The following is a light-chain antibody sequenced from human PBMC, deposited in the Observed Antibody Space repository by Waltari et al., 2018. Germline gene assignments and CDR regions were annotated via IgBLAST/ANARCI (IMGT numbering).Light chain of an antibody. Sequence: EIVLTQSPATLSLSPGERATLSCRASQCVSSYLAWYQQKSGQAPRLPIYDVSNRATGIPASFSGDGSGTDFTLTISSLEPEDFAVYYCQQRSDWLLTFGGGTKVEIK. CDR2: DVS. V-gene: IGKV3-11*01. J-gene: IGKJ4*01. CDR1: QCVSSY. CDR3: QQRSDWLLT.